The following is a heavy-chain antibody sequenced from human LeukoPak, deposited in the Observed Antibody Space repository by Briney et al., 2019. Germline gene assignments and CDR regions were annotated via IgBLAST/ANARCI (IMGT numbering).Heavy chain of an antibody. CDR2: IYSRGSA. D-gene: IGHD3-3*01. Sequence: PSETLSLTRTVSGGSLRSYYWSWIREPAGKGLQWIGRIYSRGSADYNPSLKSRVTMSVDTSKNQFSLRLSSVTAADTAVYYCARDLGFWSGPDYWGHGTLVTVSS. V-gene: IGHV4-4*07. CDR3: ARDLGFWSGPDY. CDR1: GGSLRSYY. J-gene: IGHJ4*01.